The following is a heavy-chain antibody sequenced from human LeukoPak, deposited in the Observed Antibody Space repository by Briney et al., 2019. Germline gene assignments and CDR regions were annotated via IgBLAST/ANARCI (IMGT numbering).Heavy chain of an antibody. Sequence: GASVKVSCKASGYAFDYYGITWVRQAPGQGLEWVGWISLNNGNTHYTKYAQKFQGRVTLTADTSTATAYMELRGLRSEDTAVYYCATDRVTMVRGVITTRGFDYWGQGTLVTVSS. D-gene: IGHD3-10*01. V-gene: IGHV1-18*01. CDR1: GYAFDYYG. CDR3: ATDRVTMVRGVITTRGFDY. CDR2: ISLNNGNT. J-gene: IGHJ4*02.